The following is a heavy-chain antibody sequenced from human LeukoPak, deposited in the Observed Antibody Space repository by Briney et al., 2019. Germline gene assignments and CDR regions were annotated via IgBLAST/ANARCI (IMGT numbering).Heavy chain of an antibody. CDR3: ARGASVEMATIDYYYYGMDV. CDR2: IIPILGIA. CDR1: GGTFSSYA. D-gene: IGHD5-24*01. J-gene: IGHJ6*02. Sequence: SVKVSCKASGGTFSSYAISWVRQVPGQGLEWMGRIIPILGIANYAQKFQGRVTITADKSTSTAYMELSSLRSEDTAVYYCARGASVEMATIDYYYYGMDVWGQGTTVTVSS. V-gene: IGHV1-69*04.